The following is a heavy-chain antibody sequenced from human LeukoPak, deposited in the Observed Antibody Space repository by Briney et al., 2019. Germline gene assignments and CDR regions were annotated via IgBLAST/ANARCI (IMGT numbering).Heavy chain of an antibody. D-gene: IGHD1-26*01. CDR3: ARALGATI. CDR2: ITWNGASS. V-gene: IGHV3-43D*03. CDR1: GFNFDVYA. J-gene: IGHJ4*02. Sequence: GGSLRLSCAASGFNFDVYAMHWVRQLPGKGPEWVSLITWNGASSYYADSVKGRFTISRDNAKNSLYLQMNSLRAEDTAVYYCARALGATIWGQGTLVTVSS.